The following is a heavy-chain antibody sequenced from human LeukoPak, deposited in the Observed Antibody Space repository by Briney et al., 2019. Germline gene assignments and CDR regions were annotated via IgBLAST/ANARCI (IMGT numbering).Heavy chain of an antibody. CDR2: IIPIFGTA. Sequence: GASVKVSCKATGYTFIIHAISWVRQAPGQGLEWMGGIIPIFGTANYAQKFQGRVTITTDESTSTAYMELSSLRSEDTAVYYCARGVYVDTAMGLYFDYWGQGTLVTVSS. J-gene: IGHJ4*02. CDR1: GYTFIIHA. D-gene: IGHD5-18*01. V-gene: IGHV1-69*05. CDR3: ARGVYVDTAMGLYFDY.